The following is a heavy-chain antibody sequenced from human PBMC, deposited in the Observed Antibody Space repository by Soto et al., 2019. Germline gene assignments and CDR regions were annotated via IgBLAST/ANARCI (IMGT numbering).Heavy chain of an antibody. CDR1: RGTFTNYA. J-gene: IGHJ4*02. Sequence: QVYLVQSGAEVKKPGSSVKVSCKALRGTFTNYAFSWVRQAPGQGLEWMGGIMPFFGSGNYAQKFQGKINISSDESTSSGYLELTRLRSEDTAVYYCARDRAGYYSHFVYWGQGTLVTVSS. CDR2: IMPFFGSG. CDR3: ARDRAGYYSHFVY. V-gene: IGHV1-69*01. D-gene: IGHD3-22*01.